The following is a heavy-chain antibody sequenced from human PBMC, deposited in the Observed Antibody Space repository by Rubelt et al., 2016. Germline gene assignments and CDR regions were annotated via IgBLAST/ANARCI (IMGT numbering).Heavy chain of an antibody. Sequence: GSLRLSCAASGFTFSSYWMSWVRQAPGKGLEWVANIKQDGSEKYYVDSVKGRFTISRDNAKNSLYLQMSSLRADDTAVYYCARGRGSTYGYEDYWGQGTLVTVSS. D-gene: IGHD5-18*01. CDR2: IKQDGSEK. J-gene: IGHJ4*02. CDR3: ARGRGSTYGYEDY. V-gene: IGHV3-7*01. CDR1: GFTFSSYW.